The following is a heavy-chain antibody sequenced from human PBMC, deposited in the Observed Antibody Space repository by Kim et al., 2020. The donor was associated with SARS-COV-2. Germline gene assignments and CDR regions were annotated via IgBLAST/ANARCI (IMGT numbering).Heavy chain of an antibody. CDR2: INRDGSTT. Sequence: GGSLRLSCAASGFTFSTSWMHLVRQAPGEGLVWVSRINRDGSTTNYADSVKGRFTISRDNAKNTLYLQLNSLRAEDTAVYYCARAGYYCYDYWGQGTLVT. J-gene: IGHJ4*02. D-gene: IGHD3-10*01. CDR3: ARAGYYCYDY. V-gene: IGHV3-74*01. CDR1: GFTFSTSW.